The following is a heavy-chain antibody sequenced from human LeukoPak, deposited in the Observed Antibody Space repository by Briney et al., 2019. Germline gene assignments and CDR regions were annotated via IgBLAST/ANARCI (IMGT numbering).Heavy chain of an antibody. J-gene: IGHJ5*02. CDR3: ARRPIVVPAARDWFDP. V-gene: IGHV4-34*01. Sequence: SETLSLTCAVYGGSFSGYYWSWIRQPPGKGLEWIGEINHSGSTNYNPSLKSRVTISVDTSKNQFSLKLSSVTAADTAVYYRARRPIVVPAARDWFDPWGQGTLVTVSS. D-gene: IGHD2-2*01. CDR2: INHSGST. CDR1: GGSFSGYY.